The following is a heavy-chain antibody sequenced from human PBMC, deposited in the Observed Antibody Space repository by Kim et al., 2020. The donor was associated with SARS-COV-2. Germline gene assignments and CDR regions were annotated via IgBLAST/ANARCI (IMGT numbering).Heavy chain of an antibody. Sequence: DDAAPVKGRFTISRDDSKNTVYLQMNSLKTEDTAVYYCTTDYGDYGSRGYWGQGTLVTVSS. J-gene: IGHJ4*02. D-gene: IGHD4-17*01. CDR3: TTDYGDYGSRGY. V-gene: IGHV3-15*01.